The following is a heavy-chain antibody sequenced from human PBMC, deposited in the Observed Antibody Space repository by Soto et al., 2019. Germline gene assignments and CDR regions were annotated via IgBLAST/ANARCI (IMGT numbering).Heavy chain of an antibody. CDR1: GFTFDDYA. D-gene: IGHD3-22*01. CDR2: LSWNGVTI. CDR3: AASRAYDSSDYSCFHYGMDV. J-gene: IGHJ6*01. V-gene: IGHV3-9*01. Sequence: EVQLVESGGDLVQPGRSLRLSCAASGFTFDDYAMHWVRQVPGKGLQWVSGLSWNGVTIGYAASVKGRFTISRDNAKKSLYLQMNGLRPDDPALYYCAASRAYDSSDYSCFHYGMDVWGLGTTVAVSS.